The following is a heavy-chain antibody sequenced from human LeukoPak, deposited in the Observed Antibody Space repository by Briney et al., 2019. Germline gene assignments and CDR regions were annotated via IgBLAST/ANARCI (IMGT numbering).Heavy chain of an antibody. D-gene: IGHD5-18*01. J-gene: IGHJ4*02. V-gene: IGHV3-30*18. CDR2: VSNDGTKK. Sequence: PGGSLRLSCAASGFTFSAYGMHWVRQAPGKGLEWVAVVSNDGTKKDYADSVKGRFIISRDNSKSTLYLQMNSLRAEDTAVYYCAKPHGYSFTNYFDYWGQGTLVTVSS. CDR3: AKPHGYSFTNYFDY. CDR1: GFTFSAYG.